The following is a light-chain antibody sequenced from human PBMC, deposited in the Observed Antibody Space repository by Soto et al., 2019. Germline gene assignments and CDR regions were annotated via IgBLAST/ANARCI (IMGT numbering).Light chain of an antibody. J-gene: IGKJ1*01. Sequence: EIVMTQSPATLSVSPGERATLSCRASQSVSSNLAWYQQNPGQAPRLLIDGASTRATGIPARVSGSGSGTEFTLTISSLQYEDFAVYYCQQYNNWPRTFGQGTKVEIK. CDR1: QSVSSN. CDR3: QQYNNWPRT. CDR2: GAS. V-gene: IGKV3-15*01.